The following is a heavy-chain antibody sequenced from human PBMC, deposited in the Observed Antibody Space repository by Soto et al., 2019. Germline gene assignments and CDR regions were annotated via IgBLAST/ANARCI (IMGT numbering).Heavy chain of an antibody. J-gene: IGHJ6*02. D-gene: IGHD5-18*01. CDR2: IIPIFGTA. V-gene: IGHV1-69*13. CDR3: ARPSHRTAMVTRNPYYYGMDV. Sequence: GASVKVSCKASGGTFSSYAISWVRQAPGQGLEWMGGIIPIFGTANYAQKFQGRVTITADESTSTAYMELSSLRSEDTAVYYCARPSHRTAMVTRNPYYYGMDVWGQGTTVTVSS. CDR1: GGTFSSYA.